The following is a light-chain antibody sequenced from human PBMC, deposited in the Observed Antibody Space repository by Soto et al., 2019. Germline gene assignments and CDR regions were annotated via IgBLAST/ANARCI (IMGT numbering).Light chain of an antibody. CDR2: AAS. J-gene: IGKJ1*01. Sequence: AIRITQSHSSLSASKGGRVTVTCRASQGISSYLAWYQQKPGKAPKLLIYAASTLQSGVPSRFSGSGSGTEFTLTISSLQPDDFATYYCQQYNSYSRTFGQGTKVDIK. CDR1: QGISSY. CDR3: QQYNSYSRT. V-gene: IGKV1-8*01.